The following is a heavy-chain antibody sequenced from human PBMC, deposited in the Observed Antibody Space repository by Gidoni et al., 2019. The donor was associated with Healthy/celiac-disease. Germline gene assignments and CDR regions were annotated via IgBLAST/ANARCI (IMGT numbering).Heavy chain of an antibody. CDR1: GGSFRGDY. Sequence: QLQLQQWGAGRLKPSETLSLTCAVYGGSFRGDYWSWSRQPPGKGLEWIGYINQSGSTNYPPSLKSRVTLSVDTSKNQFSLKLSSVTAADTAVYYCARVLAGGGTAEKGGIDPWGQGTLVTVSS. V-gene: IGHV4-34*01. CDR2: INQSGST. J-gene: IGHJ5*02. CDR3: ARVLAGGGTAEKGGIDP. D-gene: IGHD3-16*01.